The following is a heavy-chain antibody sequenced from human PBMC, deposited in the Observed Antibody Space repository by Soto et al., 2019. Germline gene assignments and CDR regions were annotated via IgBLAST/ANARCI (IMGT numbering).Heavy chain of an antibody. CDR1: GYSFTSYW. CDR3: ARPMTAASNYFYGMDV. CDR2: IYPGDSDT. V-gene: IGHV5-51*01. Sequence: GESLKISCKGSGYSFTSYWIGWVRQMPGKGLEWMGIIYPGDSDTRYSPSFQGQVTISADKSISTAYLQWSSLKASDTAMYYCARPMTAASNYFYGMDVWGQWTTVTVSS. D-gene: IGHD2-21*02. J-gene: IGHJ6*02.